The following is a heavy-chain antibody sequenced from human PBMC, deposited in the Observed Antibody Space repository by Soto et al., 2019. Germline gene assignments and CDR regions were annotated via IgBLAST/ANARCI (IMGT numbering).Heavy chain of an antibody. Sequence: QVQLVESGGGVVQPGRSLRLSCAASGFTFSSYGMHWVRQAPGKGLEWVAVIWYDGSNKYYADSVKGRFTISRDNSKNTLYLQMNSLRAEDTAVYYCARGLVQDYYSPDPVYWGQGTLVTVSS. CDR3: ARGLVQDYYSPDPVY. CDR1: GFTFSSYG. V-gene: IGHV3-33*01. D-gene: IGHD3-10*01. J-gene: IGHJ4*02. CDR2: IWYDGSNK.